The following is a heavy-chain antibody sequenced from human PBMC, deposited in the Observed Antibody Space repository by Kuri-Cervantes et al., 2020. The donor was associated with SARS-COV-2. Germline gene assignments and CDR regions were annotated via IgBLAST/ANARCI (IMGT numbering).Heavy chain of an antibody. Sequence: SETLSLTCTVSGGSISSYYWSWIRQPPGKGLEWIGSIYYSGSTYYNPALKSRVTITVDTSKNQFSLKLISVPAADTAVYYCARLGPKQWLVLYYYYGMDVWGQGTTVTVSS. J-gene: IGHJ6*02. D-gene: IGHD6-19*01. CDR1: GGSISSYY. CDR2: IYYSGST. CDR3: ARLGPKQWLVLYYYYGMDV. V-gene: IGHV4-59*01.